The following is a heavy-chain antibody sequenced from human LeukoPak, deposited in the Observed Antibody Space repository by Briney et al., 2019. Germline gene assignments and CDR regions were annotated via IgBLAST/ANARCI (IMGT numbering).Heavy chain of an antibody. J-gene: IGHJ5*02. CDR1: GFTFSSYA. CDR3: ARAQRFLEWLLTSRKHWFDP. V-gene: IGHV3-30*01. D-gene: IGHD3-3*01. Sequence: PGGSLRPSCAASGFTFSSYAMHWVRQAPGKGLEWVAVISYDGSNKYYADSVKGRFTISRDNSKNTLYLQMNSLRAEDTAVYYCARAQRFLEWLLTSRKHWFDPWGQGTLVTVSS. CDR2: ISYDGSNK.